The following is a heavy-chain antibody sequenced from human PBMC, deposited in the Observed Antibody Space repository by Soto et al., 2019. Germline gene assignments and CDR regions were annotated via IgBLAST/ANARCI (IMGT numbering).Heavy chain of an antibody. CDR2: INPSGGST. D-gene: IGHD6-6*01. CDR1: GYTFTSYY. Sequence: ASVKVSCKASGYTFTSYYMHWVRQAPGQGLEWMGIINPSGGSTSYAQKFQGRVTMTRDTSTSTVYMELSSLRSEDTAVYYCARDPRSSNYYYYGMDVWCQGTTVTVSS. V-gene: IGHV1-46*01. CDR3: ARDPRSSNYYYYGMDV. J-gene: IGHJ6*02.